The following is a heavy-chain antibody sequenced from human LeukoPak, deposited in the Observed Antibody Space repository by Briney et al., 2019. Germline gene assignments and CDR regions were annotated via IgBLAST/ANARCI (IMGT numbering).Heavy chain of an antibody. Sequence: PGGSLRLSCEASGCTFSISIMHWVRQAPGKGLECVSTINSNGRSTNYENSVKDRFTVSRDNSKNTLYLQMGSVRGEDTAVYYCARGDQLLFDAFDIWGRGTMVAVSS. CDR1: GCTFSISI. CDR3: ARGDQLLFDAFDI. D-gene: IGHD2-2*01. CDR2: INSNGRST. V-gene: IGHV3-64*01. J-gene: IGHJ3*02.